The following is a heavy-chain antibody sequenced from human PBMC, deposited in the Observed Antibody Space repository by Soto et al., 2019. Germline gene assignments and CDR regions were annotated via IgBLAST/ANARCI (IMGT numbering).Heavy chain of an antibody. V-gene: IGHV3-23*01. D-gene: IGHD3-10*01. J-gene: IGHJ3*02. Sequence: GGSLRLSCAASGFTFSSYTMTWVRQAPGKGLEWVSDISVGATRTYYADSVKGRFSISRDDSKNTLSLQMNSLRGDDTAVYYCAKAGGYMYDAFDIWGQGTMVTVSS. CDR2: ISVGATRT. CDR1: GFTFSSYT. CDR3: AKAGGYMYDAFDI.